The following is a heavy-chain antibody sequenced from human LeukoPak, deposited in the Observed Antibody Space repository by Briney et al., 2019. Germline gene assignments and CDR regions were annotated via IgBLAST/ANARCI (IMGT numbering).Heavy chain of an antibody. V-gene: IGHV4-4*07. CDR2: IYTSGST. D-gene: IGHD6-13*01. CDR3: AGLGWQQEAPQPYNWFDP. Sequence: SETLSLTCTVSGGSISSYYWSWIRQPAGKGLEWIGRIYTSGSTNYNPSLKSRVTMSVDTSKNQFSLKLSSVTAADTAVYYCAGLGWQQEAPQPYNWFDPWGQGTLVTVSS. J-gene: IGHJ5*02. CDR1: GGSISSYY.